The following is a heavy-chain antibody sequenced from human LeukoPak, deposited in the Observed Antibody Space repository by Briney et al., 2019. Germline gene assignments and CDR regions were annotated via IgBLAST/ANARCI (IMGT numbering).Heavy chain of an antibody. CDR1: GGTFSSYA. CDR3: ARAGIVGATSHWYFDL. Sequence: GASVKVSCKASGGTFSSYAISWVRQAPGQGLEWMGGIIPIFGTANYAQKFQGSVTITTDESTSTAYMERSSLRSEDTAVYYCARAGIVGATSHWYFDLWGRGTLVTVSS. J-gene: IGHJ2*01. V-gene: IGHV1-69*05. CDR2: IIPIFGTA. D-gene: IGHD1-26*01.